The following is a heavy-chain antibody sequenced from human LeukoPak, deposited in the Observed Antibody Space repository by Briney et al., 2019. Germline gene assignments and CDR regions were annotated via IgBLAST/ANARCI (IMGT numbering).Heavy chain of an antibody. V-gene: IGHV3-23*01. CDR3: ARDQFRDYFRGADY. D-gene: IGHD3-16*01. CDR1: GFTFSSHA. CDR2: IRGDGATM. Sequence: GGSLRLSCAASGFTFSSHAMTWVRRAPGRGLEWVSAIRGDGATMFYADSVKGRITVSRDNSKNTLYLQMNNLRVDDTAIYYCARDQFRDYFRGADYWGQGTLVTVSS. J-gene: IGHJ4*02.